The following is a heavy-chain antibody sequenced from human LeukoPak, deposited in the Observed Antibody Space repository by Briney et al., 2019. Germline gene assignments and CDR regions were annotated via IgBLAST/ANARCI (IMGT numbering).Heavy chain of an antibody. J-gene: IGHJ4*02. D-gene: IGHD3-9*01. V-gene: IGHV3-23*01. CDR3: AKAEGYDILTGLDY. CDR2: IGASGGST. Sequence: PGGSLRLSCAASGFTFRSYEMNWVRQAPGKGLEWVSGIGASGGSTYYADSVKGRFTISRDNSKNTLYLQMNSLRTEDTAVYYCAKAEGYDILTGLDYWGQGTLVTVSS. CDR1: GFTFRSYE.